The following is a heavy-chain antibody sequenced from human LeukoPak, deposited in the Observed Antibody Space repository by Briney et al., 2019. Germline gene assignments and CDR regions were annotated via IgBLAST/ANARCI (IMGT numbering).Heavy chain of an antibody. V-gene: IGHV3-66*02. CDR1: GFTVSSNY. D-gene: IGHD2-15*01. CDR3: ARDQMNIVVVAALPPGVRGYYMDV. Sequence: PGGSLRLSCAASGFTVSSNYMSWVRQAPGKGLEWVSVIYSGGSTYYADSVKGRFTISRDNSKNTLYLQINSLRAEDTAVYYCARDQMNIVVVAALPPGVRGYYMDVWGKGTTVTVSS. J-gene: IGHJ6*03. CDR2: IYSGGST.